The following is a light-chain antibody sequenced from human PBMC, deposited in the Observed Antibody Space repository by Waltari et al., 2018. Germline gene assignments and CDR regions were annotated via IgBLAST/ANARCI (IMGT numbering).Light chain of an antibody. Sequence: SALTQPASVSASPGQSLTISCTGTSRDFGGYHYVFWYQQHPGKVPKLMIYDVARWPSGVSNRVSGSKSGNTASLTISGLQAEDEADYYCDSYTSTNTVIFGGGTKVTVL. J-gene: IGLJ2*01. CDR3: DSYTSTNTVI. V-gene: IGLV2-14*03. CDR2: DVA. CDR1: SRDFGGYHY.